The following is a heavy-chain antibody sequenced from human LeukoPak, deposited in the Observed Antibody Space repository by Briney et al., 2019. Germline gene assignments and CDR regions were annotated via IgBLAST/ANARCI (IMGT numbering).Heavy chain of an antibody. CDR1: GFSLSTHGVG. J-gene: IGHJ4*02. Sequence: SGPTLGKPTQTLTLTCIFSGFSLSTHGVGVGWIRQPPGKALEWLALIYWDDDKRYSPSLESRLTITKDTSKNQVVLTMTNIDPVDTATYYCAHRRYDLLTDYYDYFDYWGQGTLVTVSS. D-gene: IGHD3-9*01. V-gene: IGHV2-5*02. CDR2: IYWDDDK. CDR3: AHRRYDLLTDYYDYFDY.